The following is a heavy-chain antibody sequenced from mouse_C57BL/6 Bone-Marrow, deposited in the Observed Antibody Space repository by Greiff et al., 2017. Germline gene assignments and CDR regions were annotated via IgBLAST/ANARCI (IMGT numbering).Heavy chain of an antibody. Sequence: VQLQQSGAELVRPGTSVKVSCKASGYAFTNYLIEWVKQRPGQGLEWIGVINPGRGGTNYNEKFKCKATLTADKSSSTAYMQLSSLTSEDSAVYFCAREDLLYFDYWGQGTTLTVSS. J-gene: IGHJ2*01. CDR3: AREDLLYFDY. CDR2: INPGRGGT. CDR1: GYAFTNYL. D-gene: IGHD5-1*01. V-gene: IGHV1-54*01.